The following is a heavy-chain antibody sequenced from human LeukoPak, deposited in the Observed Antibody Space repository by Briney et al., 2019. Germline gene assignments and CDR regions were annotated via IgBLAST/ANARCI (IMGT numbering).Heavy chain of an antibody. CDR2: ISSSSSYI. D-gene: IGHD4-17*01. V-gene: IGHV3-21*01. CDR1: GFTFSSYS. J-gene: IGHJ4*02. CDR3: AREGGDYVAPFDY. Sequence: PGGSLRLSCAASGFTFSSYSMNWVRQAPGKGLEWVSSISSSSSYIYYADSVKGRFAISRDNAKNSLHLQMNSLRAEDTAVYYCAREGGDYVAPFDYWGQGTLVTVSS.